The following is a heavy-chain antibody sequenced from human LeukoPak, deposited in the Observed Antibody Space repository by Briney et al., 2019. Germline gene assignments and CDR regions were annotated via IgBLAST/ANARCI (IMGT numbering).Heavy chain of an antibody. Sequence: PGGSLRLSCAASGFTFSSYAMSWVRQAPGQGLEWVSAISGSGGSTYYADSVKGRFTISRDNSKNTLYLQMNSLRAEDTAVYYCAKSGRYDSSGWYFDYWGQGTLVTVSS. CDR1: GFTFSSYA. CDR3: AKSGRYDSSGWYFDY. D-gene: IGHD3-22*01. V-gene: IGHV3-23*01. J-gene: IGHJ4*02. CDR2: ISGSGGST.